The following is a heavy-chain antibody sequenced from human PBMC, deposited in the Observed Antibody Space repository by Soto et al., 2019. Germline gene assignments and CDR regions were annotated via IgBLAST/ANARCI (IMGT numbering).Heavy chain of an antibody. CDR3: ARAYTGRLPRRADYYYAMDV. D-gene: IGHD2-2*02. CDR1: GFTFSNFD. J-gene: IGHJ6*02. V-gene: IGHV3-13*05. Sequence: GGSLRLSCATSGFTFSNFDMHWVRQVPGKGLEWVSAIGAARDPYYLGSVKGRFTISRENAKNSVYLQVNDLRAGDSAVYYCARAYTGRLPRRADYYYAMDVWGQGTTVTVSS. CDR2: IGAARDP.